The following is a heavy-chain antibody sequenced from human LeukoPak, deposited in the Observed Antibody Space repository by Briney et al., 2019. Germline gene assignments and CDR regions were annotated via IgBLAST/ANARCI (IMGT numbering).Heavy chain of an antibody. J-gene: IGHJ4*02. Sequence: PGGSLRLSCAASGFTFSSYGMHWVRQAPGKGLEWVAVISYDGSNKYYADSVKGRFTISRDNSKNTLYLQMNSLRAEDTAVYYCAKSTDGGGNIIDYWGQGTLVTVSS. V-gene: IGHV3-30*18. CDR2: ISYDGSNK. D-gene: IGHD1/OR15-1a*01. CDR1: GFTFSSYG. CDR3: AKSTDGGGNIIDY.